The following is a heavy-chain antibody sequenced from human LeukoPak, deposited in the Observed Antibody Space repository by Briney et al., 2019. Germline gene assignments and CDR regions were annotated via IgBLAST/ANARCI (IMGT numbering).Heavy chain of an antibody. D-gene: IGHD3-10*01. Sequence: SETLSLTCSVTGGSISNYYWSWIRQPPEKGLEWIGYIYYSGTTNYSPSLKSRVTISVDTSKNQVSLKLNSVTAADTAVYYCARRRRITMVRGVINDAFDIWGQGTMVTVSS. V-gene: IGHV4-59*08. CDR2: IYYSGTT. CDR3: ARRRRITMVRGVINDAFDI. CDR1: GGSISNYY. J-gene: IGHJ3*02.